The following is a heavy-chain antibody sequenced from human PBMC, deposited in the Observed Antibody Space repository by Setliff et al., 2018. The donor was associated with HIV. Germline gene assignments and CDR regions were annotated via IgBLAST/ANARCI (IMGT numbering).Heavy chain of an antibody. J-gene: IGHJ6*03. CDR2: INPSGGST. D-gene: IGHD6-19*01. CDR3: ASNPRIAVACTDYYYYMDV. V-gene: IGHV1-46*01. CDR1: GYTFTSYY. Sequence: ASVKVSCKASGYTFTSYYMHWVRQAPGQGLGWMGIINPSGGSTSYAQKFQGRVTMTRDTSTSTVYMELSSLRSEDTAVYYCASNPRIAVACTDYYYYMDVWGKGTTVTVSS.